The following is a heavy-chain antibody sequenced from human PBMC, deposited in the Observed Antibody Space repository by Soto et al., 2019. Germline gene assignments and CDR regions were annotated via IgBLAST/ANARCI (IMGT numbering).Heavy chain of an antibody. D-gene: IGHD6-19*01. J-gene: IGHJ4*02. CDR1: GDRVSSNSAA. V-gene: IGHV6-1*01. CDR2: TYYRSKWYN. CDR3: ARDQPGSGPTD. Sequence: SQTLSLPFAISGDRVSSNSAAWTWIRQSPSRGLEWLGRTYYRSKWYNDYAVSVKSRITINPDTSKNQFSLQLNSVTPEDTAVYYCARDQPGSGPTDWGQGTLVTVSS.